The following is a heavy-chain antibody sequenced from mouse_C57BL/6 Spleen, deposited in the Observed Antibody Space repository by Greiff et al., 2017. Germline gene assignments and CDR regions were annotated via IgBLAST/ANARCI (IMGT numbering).Heavy chain of an antibody. Sequence: QVQLQQSGPGLVQPSQSLSITCTVPVFSLPSYGVPWVRQSPGKGLEWLGVIWSGGSTDYNAAFISRLGNSKDNSKNQVFFKMNRLQADDTAIYYCARVDGYYVRAFDYGGQGTTLTVSS. CDR1: VFSLPSYG. CDR3: ARVDGYYVRAFDY. D-gene: IGHD2-3*01. J-gene: IGHJ2*01. CDR2: IWSGGST. V-gene: IGHV2-2*01.